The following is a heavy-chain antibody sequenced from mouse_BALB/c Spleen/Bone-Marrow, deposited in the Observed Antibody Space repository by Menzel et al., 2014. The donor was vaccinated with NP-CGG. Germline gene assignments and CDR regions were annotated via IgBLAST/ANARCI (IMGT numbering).Heavy chain of an antibody. J-gene: IGHJ2*01. CDR1: GYTFTDYA. CDR3: ARSYYGSSQPFDY. V-gene: IGHV1-67*01. D-gene: IGHD1-1*01. Sequence: VHLAESGLELVRPGVSVKISCKGSGYTFTDYAMHWVKQSHAKSLEWIGVISTYSGNTNYNQKFKGKATMTVDKSSSTAYMELARLTSEDSAIYYCARSYYGSSQPFDYWSQGTTLTVST. CDR2: ISTYSGNT.